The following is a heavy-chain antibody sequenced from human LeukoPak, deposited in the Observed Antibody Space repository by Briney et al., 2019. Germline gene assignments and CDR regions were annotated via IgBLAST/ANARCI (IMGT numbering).Heavy chain of an antibody. CDR3: ARTSRQWLTRHGFDI. Sequence: GGSLRLSCAASGFTFSRYGMHWVRQAPGKGLEWVAFIRYDGSNKYYADSVKGRFTISRDNSKNTLYMEMNSLRAEDTAVYYCARTSRQWLTRHGFDIWGQGTMVTVSS. D-gene: IGHD6-19*01. V-gene: IGHV3-30*02. CDR1: GFTFSRYG. J-gene: IGHJ3*02. CDR2: IRYDGSNK.